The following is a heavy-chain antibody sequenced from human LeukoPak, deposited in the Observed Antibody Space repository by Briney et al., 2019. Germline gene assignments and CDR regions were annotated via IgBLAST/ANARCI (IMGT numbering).Heavy chain of an antibody. V-gene: IGHV3-23*01. CDR2: ISGSGGST. D-gene: IGHD2-2*01. Sequence: GGSLRLSCAASGFTFTSYAMSWVRQATGKGLEWVSAISGSGGSTYYADSVKGRFTISRDNSKNTLYLQMNSLRAEDTAVYYCAKDRGLSKAMSHDYWGRGTLVTVSS. CDR3: AKDRGLSKAMSHDY. J-gene: IGHJ4*02. CDR1: GFTFTSYA.